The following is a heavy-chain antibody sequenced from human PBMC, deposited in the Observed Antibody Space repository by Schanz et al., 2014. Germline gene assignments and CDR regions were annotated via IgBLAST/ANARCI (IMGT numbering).Heavy chain of an antibody. J-gene: IGHJ5*01. CDR2: IKKDGSEK. CDR3: AKTPREYCNYDNCPNWFDS. V-gene: IGHV3-7*03. D-gene: IGHD2-15*01. Sequence: EVQLAESGGGLVQPGGSLRLSCAASGFTFSGFWMTWVRQAPGKGLEWVANIKKDGSEKYYVDSVKGRFTISRDNAKNSLFLQMNSLRAEDTAVYYCAKTPREYCNYDNCPNWFDSWGQGTLVTVSS. CDR1: GFTFSGFW.